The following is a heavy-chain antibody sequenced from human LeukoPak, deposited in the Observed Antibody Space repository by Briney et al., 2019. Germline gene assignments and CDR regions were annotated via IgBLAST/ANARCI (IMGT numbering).Heavy chain of an antibody. CDR1: GYTFTSYY. J-gene: IGHJ3*02. Sequence: GASVKVSCKASGYTFTSYYMHWVRQAPGQGLEWMGRINPNSGGTSYAQKFQGRVTMTRDTSISTVYMELSRLRSDDTAVYYCARAGIWDYSDTSGYHNGAFDIWGQGTMVTVSS. CDR3: ARAGIWDYSDTSGYHNGAFDI. D-gene: IGHD3-22*01. CDR2: INPNSGGT. V-gene: IGHV1-2*06.